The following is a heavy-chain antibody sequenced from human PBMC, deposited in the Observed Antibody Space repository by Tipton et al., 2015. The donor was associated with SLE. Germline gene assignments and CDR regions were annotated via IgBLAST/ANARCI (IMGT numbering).Heavy chain of an antibody. CDR3: ARVGSFYGMDV. D-gene: IGHD6-19*01. J-gene: IGHJ6*02. CDR2: IYYSGST. CDR1: GGFISSHY. Sequence: TLSLTCTVSGGFISSHYWSWIRQPPGKGLEWIGYIYYSGSTNYNPSLKSRVTISVDTSKNQFSLKLTSVTAADTAVYYCARVGSFYGMDVWGQGTTVTVSS. V-gene: IGHV4-59*11.